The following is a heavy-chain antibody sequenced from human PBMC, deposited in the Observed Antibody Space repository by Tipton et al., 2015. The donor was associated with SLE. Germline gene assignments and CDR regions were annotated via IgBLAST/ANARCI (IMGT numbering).Heavy chain of an antibody. CDR1: GYSISSGYY. CDR3: AREYYDYVWGSYRPDAFDI. Sequence: TLSLTCAVSGYSISSGYYWGWIRQPPGKGLEWIGSIYHSGSTYYNPSLKSRVTISVDTSKNQFSLKLSSVTAADTAVYYCAREYYDYVWGSYRPDAFDIWGQGTMVTVSS. V-gene: IGHV4-38-2*02. D-gene: IGHD3-16*02. J-gene: IGHJ3*02. CDR2: IYHSGST.